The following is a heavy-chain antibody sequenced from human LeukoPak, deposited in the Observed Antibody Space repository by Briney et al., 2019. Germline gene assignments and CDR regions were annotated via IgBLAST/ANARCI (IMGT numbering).Heavy chain of an antibody. D-gene: IGHD3-3*01. CDR2: ISSSSSYI. V-gene: IGHV3-21*01. CDR3: ARAITIFGVVINDAFDI. CDR1: GFTFSSYG. Sequence: GGSLRLSCAASGFTFSSYGMNWVRQAPGKGLEWVSSISSSSSYIYYADSVKGRFTISRDNAKNSLYLQMNSLRAEDTAVYYCARAITIFGVVINDAFDIWGQGTMVTVSS. J-gene: IGHJ3*02.